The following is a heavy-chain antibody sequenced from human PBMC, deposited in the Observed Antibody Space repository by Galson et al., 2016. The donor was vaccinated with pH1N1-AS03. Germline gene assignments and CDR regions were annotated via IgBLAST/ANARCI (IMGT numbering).Heavy chain of an antibody. CDR1: GFTVSVNY. Sequence: LRLSCAASGFTVSVNYMNWVRQAPGKGLEWVSVIYSDGSTYYADSVKGRFTISRDKSKNTLYLQMSSLRTEDTAVYYCARDPSSGSYYERDYWGQGTLVAVSS. D-gene: IGHD1-26*01. V-gene: IGHV3-66*02. CDR2: IYSDGST. CDR3: ARDPSSGSYYERDY. J-gene: IGHJ4*02.